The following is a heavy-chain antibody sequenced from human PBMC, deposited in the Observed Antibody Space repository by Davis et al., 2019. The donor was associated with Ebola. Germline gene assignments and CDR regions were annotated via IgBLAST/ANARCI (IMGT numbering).Heavy chain of an antibody. CDR1: GGSISSYY. Sequence: MPSETLSLTCTVSGGSISSYYWSWIRQPPGKGLEWIGYIYYSGSTYYNPSLKSRVTISVDTSKNQFSLKLSSVTAADTAVYYCASHDYYYYYGMDVWGQGTTVTVSS. CDR2: IYYSGST. CDR3: ASHDYYYYYGMDV. V-gene: IGHV4-59*08. J-gene: IGHJ6*02.